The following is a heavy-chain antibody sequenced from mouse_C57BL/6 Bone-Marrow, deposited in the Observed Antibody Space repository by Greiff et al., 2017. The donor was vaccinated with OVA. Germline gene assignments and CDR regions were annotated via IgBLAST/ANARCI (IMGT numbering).Heavy chain of an antibody. Sequence: EVMLVESGGDLVKPGGSLKLSCAASGFTFSSYGMSWVRQTPDKRLEWVATISSGGSYTYYPDSVKGRFTISRDNAKNTLYLQMSSLKSEDTAMYYCAREGYGSSYDFDYWGQGTTLTVSS. CDR3: AREGYGSSYDFDY. J-gene: IGHJ2*01. D-gene: IGHD1-1*01. CDR2: ISSGGSYT. V-gene: IGHV5-6*01. CDR1: GFTFSSYG.